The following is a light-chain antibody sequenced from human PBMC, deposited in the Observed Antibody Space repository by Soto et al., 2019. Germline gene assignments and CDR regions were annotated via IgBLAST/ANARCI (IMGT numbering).Light chain of an antibody. CDR3: CSYAGSYAL. Sequence: QSVLTQPRSVSGSPGQSVTISCTGTSSDVGAYNYVSWYQQHPGKVPKVMIFEVSERPSGVPDRFSGSKSGNTASLTISGLQAEGEADYYCCSYAGSYALFGGGTKVTVL. CDR1: SSDVGAYNY. V-gene: IGLV2-11*01. CDR2: EVS. J-gene: IGLJ2*01.